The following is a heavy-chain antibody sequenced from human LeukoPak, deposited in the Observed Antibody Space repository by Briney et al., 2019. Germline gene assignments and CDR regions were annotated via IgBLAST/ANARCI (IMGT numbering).Heavy chain of an antibody. V-gene: IGHV4-59*01. Sequence: SETLSLTCTVSGGSISSYYWSWIRQPPGKGLEWIGYIYYSGSTNYNPSLKSRVTISVDTSKNQFSLKLSSVTAADTAVYYCARVPCSSTSCYHYYYYMDAWGKGTTVTVSS. J-gene: IGHJ6*03. D-gene: IGHD2-2*01. CDR2: IYYSGST. CDR3: ARVPCSSTSCYHYYYYMDA. CDR1: GGSISSYY.